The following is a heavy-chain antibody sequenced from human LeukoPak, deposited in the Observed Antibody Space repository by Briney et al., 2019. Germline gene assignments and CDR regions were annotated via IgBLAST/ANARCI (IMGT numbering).Heavy chain of an antibody. D-gene: IGHD1-26*01. CDR2: ISGSGLMT. CDR3: AKDRSIGTYYTFDH. CDR1: GFTFSDYA. J-gene: IGHJ4*02. V-gene: IGHV3-23*01. Sequence: GGSLRLSCAASGFTFSDYAMTWVRQAPGKGLEWVATISGSGLMTYYADSVKGRFTVSGDNSKNTLYLQMSSLTAADTAVYYCAKDRSIGTYYTFDHWGQGTLDTASS.